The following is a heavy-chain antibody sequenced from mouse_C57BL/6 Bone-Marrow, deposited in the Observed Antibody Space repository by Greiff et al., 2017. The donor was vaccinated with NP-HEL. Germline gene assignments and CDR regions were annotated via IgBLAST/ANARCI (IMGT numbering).Heavy chain of an antibody. CDR2: ISNGGGST. D-gene: IGHD1-3*01. V-gene: IGHV5-12*01. CDR3: ARHNYYFDY. CDR1: GFTFSDYY. J-gene: IGHJ2*01. Sequence: EVQGVESGGGLVQPGGSLKLSCAASGFTFSDYYMYWVRQTPEKRLEWVAYISNGGGSTYYLDTVKGRFTISRDNAKNTLYLQMSRLKSEDTAMYYCARHNYYFDYWGQGTTLTVSS.